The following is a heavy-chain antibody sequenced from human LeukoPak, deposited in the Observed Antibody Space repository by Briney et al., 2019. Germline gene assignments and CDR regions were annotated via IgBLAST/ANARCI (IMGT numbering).Heavy chain of an antibody. CDR3: ARVTYDAFDI. Sequence: GGSLRLSCAASGFSFSDYYTSWIRQAPGKGLEWVSYASSSGTTIYYADSVKGRFTISRDNAKNSLFLQMNSLRAEDTAVYYCARVTYDAFDIWGQGTMVTVSS. CDR1: GFSFSDYY. V-gene: IGHV3-11*01. J-gene: IGHJ3*02. CDR2: ASSSGTTI.